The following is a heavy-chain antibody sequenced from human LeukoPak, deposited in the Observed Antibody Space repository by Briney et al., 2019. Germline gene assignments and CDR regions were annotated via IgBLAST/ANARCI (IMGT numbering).Heavy chain of an antibody. CDR1: GGSISSYY. V-gene: IGHV4-59*01. J-gene: IGHJ6*02. D-gene: IGHD3-10*01. CDR3: ARDSARGAPYYGMDV. Sequence: SETLSLTCTVSGGSISSYYWSWIWQPPGKGLEWIGYIYYSGSTNYNPSLKSRVTISLDTSKNQFSLKLSSVTAADTAVYYCARDSARGAPYYGMDVWGQGTTVTVSS. CDR2: IYYSGST.